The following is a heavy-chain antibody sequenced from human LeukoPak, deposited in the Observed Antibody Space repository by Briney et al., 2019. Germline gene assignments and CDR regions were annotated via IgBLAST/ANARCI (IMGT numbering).Heavy chain of an antibody. CDR1: GYTFTTYD. Sequence: GASVKVSCKASGYTFTTYDINWVRQATGQGLEWMGWMNPKSGYTGFARKFQGRVTMTRDTSISTAYMELSSLRSEDTAVYYCARVTGSIDYWGQGTLVTVSS. CDR3: ARVTGSIDY. D-gene: IGHD1-26*01. J-gene: IGHJ4*02. CDR2: MNPKSGYT. V-gene: IGHV1-8*01.